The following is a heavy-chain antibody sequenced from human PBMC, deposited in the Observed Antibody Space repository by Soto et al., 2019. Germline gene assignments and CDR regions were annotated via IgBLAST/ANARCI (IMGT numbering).Heavy chain of an antibody. Sequence: GSLRLSCAASGFTFSSYGMHWVRQAPGKGLEWVAVIWYDGSNKYYADSVKGRFTISRDNSKNTLYLQMNSLRAEDTAVYYCARDLESSYYDSSAIGYWGQGTLVTVSS. J-gene: IGHJ4*02. CDR2: IWYDGSNK. CDR3: ARDLESSYYDSSAIGY. D-gene: IGHD3-22*01. V-gene: IGHV3-33*01. CDR1: GFTFSSYG.